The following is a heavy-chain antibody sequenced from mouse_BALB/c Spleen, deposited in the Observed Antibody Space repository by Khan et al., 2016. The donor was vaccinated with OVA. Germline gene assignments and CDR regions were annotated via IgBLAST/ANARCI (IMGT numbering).Heavy chain of an antibody. V-gene: IGHV14-1*02. CDR1: GFNIKDYY. CDR2: IDPENGKT. CDR3: HSTILRYFDD. D-gene: IGHD1-1*02. J-gene: IGHJ2*01. Sequence: VRLQQSGTELVRPGALVRLSCTASGFNIKDYYIHWVKQRPDQGLEWLGWIDPENGKTIYEPKFPGKARITADSYSNPVYLQLSSLTSEDAAVSYCHSTILRYFDDWGQGTTLTVSS.